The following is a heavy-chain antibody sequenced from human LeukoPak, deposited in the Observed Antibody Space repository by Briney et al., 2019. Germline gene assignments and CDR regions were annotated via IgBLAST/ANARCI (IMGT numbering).Heavy chain of an antibody. CDR3: ARPLYDYVWGSYRSIPDAFDI. CDR1: GYTFTSYG. J-gene: IGHJ3*02. V-gene: IGHV1-18*04. Sequence: GASVKVSCKASGYTFTSYGISWVRQAPGQGLEWMGWISAYNGNTNYAQKLQSRVTMTTDTSTSTAYMELRSLRSDDTAVYYCARPLYDYVWGSYRSIPDAFDIWGQGTMVTVSS. D-gene: IGHD3-16*02. CDR2: ISAYNGNT.